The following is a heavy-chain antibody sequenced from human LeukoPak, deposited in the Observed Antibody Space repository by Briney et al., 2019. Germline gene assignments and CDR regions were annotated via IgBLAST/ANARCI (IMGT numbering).Heavy chain of an antibody. CDR3: AKDAQRGFDYSNSFQY. CDR2: IWSDATNM. CDR1: GFIFTDYG. J-gene: IGHJ4*02. D-gene: IGHD4-11*01. V-gene: IGHV3-33*06. Sequence: GGSLRLSCAASGFIFTDYGFHWVRQAPGKGLEWVAAIWSDATNMFYANSVRGRFFIQRDDYQNTVYLEMSSLRAEDTAVYYCAKDAQRGFDYSNSFQYWGQGSLVTVSS.